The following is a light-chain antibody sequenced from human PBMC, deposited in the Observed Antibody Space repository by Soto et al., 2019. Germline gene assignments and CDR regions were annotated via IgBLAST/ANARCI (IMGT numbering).Light chain of an antibody. Sequence: DILRTQSPSSLSASVGDRVTITCRASQSTSSYLNWYQQKPGKAPKLLIYAASSLQSGVPSRLSGSGSGTDFTLTIICLQPEDFATDYCKQSYRTWCTLGQGTKLHIK. J-gene: IGKJ2*02. CDR1: QSTSSY. V-gene: IGKV1-39*01. CDR3: KQSYRTWCT. CDR2: AAS.